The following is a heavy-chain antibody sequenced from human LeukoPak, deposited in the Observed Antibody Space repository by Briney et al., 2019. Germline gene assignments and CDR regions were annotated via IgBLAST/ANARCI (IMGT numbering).Heavy chain of an antibody. D-gene: IGHD4-17*01. V-gene: IGHV4-39*01. J-gene: IGHJ6*03. CDR1: GGSISSSSYY. CDR3: ARPGDYAPYYYMDV. Sequence: PSETLSLTCTVSGGSISSSSYYWGWIRQPPGKGLEWLGSIYYSGSTYYNPSLKSRVTISVDTSKNQFSLKLSSVTAADTAVYYCARPGDYAPYYYMDVWGKGTTVTVSS. CDR2: IYYSGST.